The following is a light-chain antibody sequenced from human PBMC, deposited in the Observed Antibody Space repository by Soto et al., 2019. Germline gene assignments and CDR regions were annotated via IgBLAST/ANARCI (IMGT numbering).Light chain of an antibody. CDR2: GVS. Sequence: EIVLTQSPGTLSLSPGERVTLSCKASQSVSSNYLAWYQQKPGQAPRLLIYGVSSRATDIPDRFSGSGSGTVFTLTISRLEPEDFAVYYCQQYDSSPYTFGQGTKLEIK. V-gene: IGKV3-20*01. CDR3: QQYDSSPYT. J-gene: IGKJ2*01. CDR1: QSVSSNY.